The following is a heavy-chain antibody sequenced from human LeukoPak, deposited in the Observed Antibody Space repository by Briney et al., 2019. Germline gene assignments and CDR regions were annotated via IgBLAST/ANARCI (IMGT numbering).Heavy chain of an antibody. Sequence: VGSLRLSCAASGYTFSSYAMHWVRQAPGKGLEYVSAISTNGGSTYYANSVKGRFTISRDNSKDTLYLQMGSLRAEDMAVYYCARDSGYGGYYWGQGTLVTVSS. J-gene: IGHJ4*02. CDR3: ARDSGYGGYY. D-gene: IGHD5-12*01. CDR1: GYTFSSYA. CDR2: ISTNGGST. V-gene: IGHV3-64*01.